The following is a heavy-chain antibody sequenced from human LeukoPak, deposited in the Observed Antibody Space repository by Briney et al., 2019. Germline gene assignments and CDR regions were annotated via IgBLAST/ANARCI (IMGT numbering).Heavy chain of an antibody. Sequence: HPGGSLRLSCAASGFTFSSYAMSWVRQAPGKGLEWVSAISGSGGSTYYADSVKGRFTISRDNSKDTLYLQMNSLRAEDTAVYYCAKAYYYDSSGYYDYWGQGTLVTVSS. CDR2: ISGSGGST. D-gene: IGHD3-22*01. CDR1: GFTFSSYA. V-gene: IGHV3-23*01. J-gene: IGHJ4*02. CDR3: AKAYYYDSSGYYDY.